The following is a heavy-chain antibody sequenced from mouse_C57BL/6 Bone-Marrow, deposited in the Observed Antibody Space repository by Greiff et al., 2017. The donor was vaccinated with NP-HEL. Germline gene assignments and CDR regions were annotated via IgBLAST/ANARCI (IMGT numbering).Heavy chain of an antibody. CDR3: ARQFITTVVATDY. J-gene: IGHJ2*01. CDR1: GYTFTSYW. V-gene: IGHV1-64*01. D-gene: IGHD1-1*01. CDR2: IHPNSGST. Sequence: QLQQPGAELVKPGASVKLSCKASGYTFTSYWMHWVKQRPGQGLEWIGMIHPNSGSTNYNEKFKSKGTLTVDKSSSTAYMQRSSLTSEDSAVYYCARQFITTVVATDYWGQGTTLTVSS.